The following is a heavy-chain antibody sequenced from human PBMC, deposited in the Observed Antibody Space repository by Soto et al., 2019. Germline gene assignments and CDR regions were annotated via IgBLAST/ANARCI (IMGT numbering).Heavy chain of an antibody. V-gene: IGHV3-23*01. Sequence: PRGVPRLSCAASGFSFSSYAMSWVRQAPGKGLEWVSFISGNGGSTYYADSVRGRFTISRDNSKNTLYLQMNSLRAEDTAAYYCARSSWSSYSNFFDLWGQGTLVTVSS. CDR3: ARSSWSSYSNFFDL. CDR2: ISGNGGST. D-gene: IGHD6-13*01. CDR1: GFSFSSYA. J-gene: IGHJ5*02.